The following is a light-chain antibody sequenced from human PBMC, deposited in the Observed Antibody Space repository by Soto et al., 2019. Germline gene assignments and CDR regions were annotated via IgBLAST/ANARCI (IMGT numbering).Light chain of an antibody. Sequence: DIVLTQSPGTLSLSPGERATLPYRASQSVSSSYLAWYQQKPGQAPRLLIYGASSRATGIPARFSGSGSGTEFTLTISSLQSEDFAVYYCQQYNNWPPFTFGQGTKVDIK. J-gene: IGKJ1*01. CDR2: GAS. CDR1: QSVSSSY. CDR3: QQYNNWPPFT. V-gene: IGKV3-15*01.